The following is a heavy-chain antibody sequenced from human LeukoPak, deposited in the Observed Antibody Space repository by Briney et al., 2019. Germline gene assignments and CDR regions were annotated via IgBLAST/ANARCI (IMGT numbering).Heavy chain of an antibody. CDR3: ARDGSWQSVPDIGLFDY. J-gene: IGHJ4*02. CDR1: GFTFSSYS. D-gene: IGHD6-13*01. V-gene: IGHV3-48*01. CDR2: ISSSSSTI. Sequence: PGGSLRLSCAASGFTFSSYSMNWVRQAPGKGLEWVSYISSSSSTIYYADSVKGRFTIFRDNAKNSLYLQMNSLRAEDTAVYYCARDGSWQSVPDIGLFDYWGQGTLVTVSS.